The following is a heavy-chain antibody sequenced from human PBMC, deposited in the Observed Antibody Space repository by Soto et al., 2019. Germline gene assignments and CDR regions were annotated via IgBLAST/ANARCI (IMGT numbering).Heavy chain of an antibody. CDR3: ARDNRGSGWSSSWFDP. V-gene: IGHV1-46*01. CDR1: GYTFTSYY. J-gene: IGHJ5*02. D-gene: IGHD6-19*01. Sequence: ASVKVSCKASGYTFTSYYIHWVRQAPGQGLEWMGIINPSGGGTSYAQKLQGRVTMTTDTSTSTAYMELRSLRSDDTAVYYCARDNRGSGWSSSWFDPWGQGTLVTVSS. CDR2: INPSGGGT.